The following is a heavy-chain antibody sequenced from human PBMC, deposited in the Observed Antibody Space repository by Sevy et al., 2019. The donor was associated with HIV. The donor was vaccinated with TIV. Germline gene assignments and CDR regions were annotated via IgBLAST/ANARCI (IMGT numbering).Heavy chain of an antibody. J-gene: IGHJ4*02. V-gene: IGHV3-53*01. CDR1: GLTVSSNY. CDR3: SRGGLDSNLFMSFDY. Sequence: GGSLRLSCAVSGLTVSSNYMSWVRQAPGKGLEWVSLIYSGGATYYAASVNGRLTISGDDSKNTLYLQMDSLRAGDTAVYYFSRGGLDSNLFMSFDYLGRGTLVTFSS. CDR2: IYSGGAT. D-gene: IGHD3-22*01.